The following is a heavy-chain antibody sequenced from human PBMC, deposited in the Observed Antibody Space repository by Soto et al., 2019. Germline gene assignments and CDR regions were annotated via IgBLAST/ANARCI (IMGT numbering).Heavy chain of an antibody. V-gene: IGHV1-24*01. CDR2: FDPEDGET. D-gene: IGHD5-18*01. Sequence: ASVKVSCKVSGYTLTELSMHWVRQAPGKGLEWMGGFDPEDGETIYAQKFQGRVTMTEDTSTDTAYMELNSLRAEDTAVYSCAKVGSLQLWSQGYFDSWGQGTLVTVSS. J-gene: IGHJ4*02. CDR1: GYTLTELS. CDR3: AKVGSLQLWSQGYFDS.